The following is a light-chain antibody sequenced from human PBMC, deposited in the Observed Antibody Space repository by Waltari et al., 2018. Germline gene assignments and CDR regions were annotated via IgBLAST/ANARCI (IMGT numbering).Light chain of an antibody. V-gene: IGKV3-20*01. CDR2: AAS. Sequence: EIVLTQSPGKLSLSPRKRGTLSCRASQSVSRFLAWYQQKPGQAPRLLIYAASTRATGIPDRFSGSGSGTDFSLTISRLEPEDFAVYYCQKYDRLPATFGQGTKVEIK. CDR3: QKYDRLPAT. CDR1: QSVSRF. J-gene: IGKJ1*01.